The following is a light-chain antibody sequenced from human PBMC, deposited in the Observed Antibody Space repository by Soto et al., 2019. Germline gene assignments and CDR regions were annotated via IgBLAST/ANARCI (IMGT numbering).Light chain of an antibody. V-gene: IGKV3-20*01. CDR2: GAC. CDR3: QQYDSSFT. J-gene: IGKJ4*01. CDR1: QHVTTTY. Sequence: IVLTQSPATLSLSPGERATLSCTASQHVTTTYIAWYQQKFGQAPRLLIYGACTRATGTPDRFTGGGFGTDFTLTISRVEPEDFAVYYCQQYDSSFTFGGGTKVEMK.